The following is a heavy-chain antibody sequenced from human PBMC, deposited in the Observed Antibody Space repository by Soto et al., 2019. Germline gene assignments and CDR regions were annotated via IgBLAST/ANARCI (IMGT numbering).Heavy chain of an antibody. V-gene: IGHV2-5*02. J-gene: IGHJ4*02. CDR2: LYWDDDK. Sequence: QITFKESGPTLVKPTQTLTLTCTSSGFALRNSGVGLGWIRQPPGKALEWLALLYWDDDKRYSPSLKSRLTNTKDTSKNKVVLTMTNMDPVDTATYYCAHLTTGGFYFDYWGQGTLVTVSS. CDR3: AHLTTGGFYFDY. D-gene: IGHD4-17*01. CDR1: GFALRNSGVG.